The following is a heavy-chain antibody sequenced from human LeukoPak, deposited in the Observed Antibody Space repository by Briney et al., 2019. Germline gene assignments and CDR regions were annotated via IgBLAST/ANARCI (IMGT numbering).Heavy chain of an antibody. J-gene: IGHJ4*02. CDR1: GFTFSSYA. Sequence: GGSLRLSCAASGFTFSSYAMSWVRQAPGKGLEWVSAISGSGGSTYYADSVKGRFTISRDNSKNTLYLQMNSLRAEDTAVYYCAKEGDDSSGYYYVFDYWGQGTLVTVSS. CDR2: ISGSGGST. D-gene: IGHD3-22*01. CDR3: AKEGDDSSGYYYVFDY. V-gene: IGHV3-23*01.